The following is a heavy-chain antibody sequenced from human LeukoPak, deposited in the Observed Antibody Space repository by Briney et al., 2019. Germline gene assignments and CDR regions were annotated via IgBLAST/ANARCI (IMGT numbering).Heavy chain of an antibody. CDR2: ITASGGNT. CDR3: AKGNGYSYGRYYFDY. D-gene: IGHD5-18*01. V-gene: IGHV3-23*01. CDR1: GFTFSSYA. J-gene: IGHJ4*02. Sequence: GGSLRLSCAASGFTFSSYAMGWVRQAPGKGLEWVSAITASGGNTYYPESVKGRFTISRDNSKNTLYLQVNSLRPEDTAVYYCAKGNGYSYGRYYFDYWGQGTLVTVSS.